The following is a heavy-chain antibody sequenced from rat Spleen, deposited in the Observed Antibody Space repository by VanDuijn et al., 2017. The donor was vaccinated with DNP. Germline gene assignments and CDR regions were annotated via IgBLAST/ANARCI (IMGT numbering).Heavy chain of an antibody. CDR1: GFTFRNYY. D-gene: IGHD1-4*01. CDR3: TRDLHFGYNYAFDY. J-gene: IGHJ2*01. V-gene: IGHV5-27*01. Sequence: EVQLVESGGGLVQPGRSLRVSCAVSGFTFRNYYMAWVRQAPKKGLEWVATITASGSRTFYPDSVKGRFTISRDNAKSFLYLQMDGLTSEDTATYYCTRDLHFGYNYAFDYWGQGVLVSVSS. CDR2: ITASGSRT.